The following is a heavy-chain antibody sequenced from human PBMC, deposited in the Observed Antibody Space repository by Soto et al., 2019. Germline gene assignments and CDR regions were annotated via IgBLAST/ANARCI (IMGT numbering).Heavy chain of an antibody. V-gene: IGHV4-39*01. D-gene: IGHD2-15*01. Sequence: QLQLQESGPGLVKPSETLSLTCTVSGGSISSSIYYCGWIRQPPGKGLEGIGSIYYSGSTYYHPSLKSLVPISVDTSKNQFSLKLSSVTAADTAVYYCARQPLYCSGGSCYPFYYYYYMDVWGKGTTVNVSS. CDR3: ARQPLYCSGGSCYPFYYYYYMDV. J-gene: IGHJ6*03. CDR2: IYYSGST. CDR1: GGSISSSIYY.